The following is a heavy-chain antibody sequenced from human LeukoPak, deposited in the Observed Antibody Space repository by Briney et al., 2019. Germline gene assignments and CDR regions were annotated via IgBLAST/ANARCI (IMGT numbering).Heavy chain of an antibody. CDR1: GGSIRSDTSY. Sequence: SETLSLTCTVSGGSIRSDTSYWAWIRQPPGRGLEWIGSILYSGTTYYSPSLKSRVTISVDTPKNQFSLRLTSVTATDTAVFYCARHRFYYGLGVWGQGTTVTVTS. D-gene: IGHD3-3*01. CDR3: ARHRFYYGLGV. J-gene: IGHJ6*02. CDR2: ILYSGTT. V-gene: IGHV4-39*01.